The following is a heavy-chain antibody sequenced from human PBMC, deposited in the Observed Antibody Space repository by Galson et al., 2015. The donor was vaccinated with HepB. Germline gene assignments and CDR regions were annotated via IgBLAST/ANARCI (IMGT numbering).Heavy chain of an antibody. CDR2: IYYSGST. CDR3: ARGGGITMVRGVIMTNWFDP. J-gene: IGHJ5*02. V-gene: IGHV4-39*07. D-gene: IGHD3-10*01. CDR1: GGSVSSSSYY. Sequence: TLSLTCTVSGGSVSSSSYYWGWIRQPPGKGLEWIGSIYYSGSTYYNPSLKSRVTISVDTSKNQFSLKLSSVTAADTAVYYCARGGGITMVRGVIMTNWFDPWGQGTLVTVSS.